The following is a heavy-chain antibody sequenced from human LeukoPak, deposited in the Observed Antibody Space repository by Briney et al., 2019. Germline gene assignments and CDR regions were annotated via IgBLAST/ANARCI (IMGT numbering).Heavy chain of an antibody. V-gene: IGHV3-23*01. Sequence: PGGSLRLSCAASGFTFSSYAMTWVRQAPGKGLEWVSTISGSGGSTYYADSVKGRFTISRDNSKNTLYLQMNSLRAEDTAVYYCAKSCGGNSCFDYWGQGTLVTVSS. CDR1: GFTFSSYA. D-gene: IGHD4-23*01. CDR3: AKSCGGNSCFDY. CDR2: ISGSGGST. J-gene: IGHJ4*02.